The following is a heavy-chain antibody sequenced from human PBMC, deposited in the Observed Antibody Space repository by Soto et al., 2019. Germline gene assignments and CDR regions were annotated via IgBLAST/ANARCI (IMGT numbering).Heavy chain of an antibody. V-gene: IGHV1-18*01. J-gene: IGHJ5*02. CDR2: INPSSGET. CDR3: ARDWYPRFDP. Sequence: QIRLVQSGGEVRTPGASVKVSCKASGYTFSSYGITWVRQAPGQGLEWLGWINPSSGETNYAQKFQGRATVTTDTSTTTGYMELRNLTFEDTAVYYCARDWYPRFDPWGQGTLVTVSS. CDR1: GYTFSSYG. D-gene: IGHD6-13*01.